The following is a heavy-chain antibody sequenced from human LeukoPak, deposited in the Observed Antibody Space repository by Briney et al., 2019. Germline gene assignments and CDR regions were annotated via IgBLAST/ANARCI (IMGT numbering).Heavy chain of an antibody. D-gene: IGHD5-12*01. CDR2: INPNSGGT. J-gene: IGHJ6*02. CDR1: GYTFTGYY. Sequence: ASVKVSCKASGYTFTGYYMHWVRQAPGQGLEWMGWINPNSGGTNYAQKFQGRVTMTRDTSISTVYMELSRLRSDDTAVYYCAREGIVATPDFYYYCGMDVWGQGTTVTVSS. V-gene: IGHV1-2*02. CDR3: AREGIVATPDFYYYCGMDV.